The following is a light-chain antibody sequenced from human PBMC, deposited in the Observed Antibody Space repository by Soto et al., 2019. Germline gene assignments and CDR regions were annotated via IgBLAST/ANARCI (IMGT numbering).Light chain of an antibody. Sequence: DIQMTQSPATLSASLGDRVTITCRASQSISSWLAWYQQKPGKAPKLLIYDASSLESGVPSRFSGSGSGTEFTLTISSLQPDDFEIYYCQQYNSYPWTFGQGTKVDIK. V-gene: IGKV1-5*01. J-gene: IGKJ1*01. CDR2: DAS. CDR1: QSISSW. CDR3: QQYNSYPWT.